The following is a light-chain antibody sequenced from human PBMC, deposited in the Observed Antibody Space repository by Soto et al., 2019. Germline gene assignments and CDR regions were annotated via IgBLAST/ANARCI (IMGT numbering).Light chain of an antibody. Sequence: QSALTQPASVFGSPGQPITISCSGTSSDIGAYNYVSWYQHYTGKAPKLVISDVSHRPSGVSSRFSGSKSGNTASLTISGLHAEDEADYYCSSYTIHSSVVFGGGTKLTVL. CDR2: DVS. J-gene: IGLJ2*01. CDR3: SSYTIHSSVV. CDR1: SSDIGAYNY. V-gene: IGLV2-14*03.